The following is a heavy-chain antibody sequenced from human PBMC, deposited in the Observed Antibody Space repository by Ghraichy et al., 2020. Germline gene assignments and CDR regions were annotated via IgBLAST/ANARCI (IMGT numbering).Heavy chain of an antibody. CDR2: FDPEDGET. CDR1: GYTLTELS. CDR3: ATRNLRDSGSYPPYYYYGMDV. Sequence: ASVKVSCKVSGYTLTELSMHWVRQAPGKGLEWMGGFDPEDGETIYAQKFQGRVTMTEDTSTDTAYMELSSLRSEDTAVYYCATRNLRDSGSYPPYYYYGMDVWGQGTTVTVSS. V-gene: IGHV1-24*01. D-gene: IGHD1-26*01. J-gene: IGHJ6*02.